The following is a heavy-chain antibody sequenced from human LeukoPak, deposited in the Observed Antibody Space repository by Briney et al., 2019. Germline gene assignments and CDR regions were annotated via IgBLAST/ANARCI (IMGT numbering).Heavy chain of an antibody. CDR1: GYTLTELS. V-gene: IGHV1-24*01. CDR3: ATGPRWLQYFDY. D-gene: IGHD5-24*01. J-gene: IGHJ4*02. CDR2: FDPEDGET. Sequence: ASVKVSCKVSGYTLTELSMHWVRQAPGKGLEWMGGFDPEDGETIYAQKFQGRVTMTEDTSTDTAYMELSSLRSEDTAVYYCATGPRWLQYFDYWGQGTLVTVCS.